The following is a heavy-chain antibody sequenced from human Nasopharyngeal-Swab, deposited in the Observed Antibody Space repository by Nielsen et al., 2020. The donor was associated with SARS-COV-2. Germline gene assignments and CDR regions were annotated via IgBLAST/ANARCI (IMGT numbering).Heavy chain of an antibody. CDR2: IYYSGST. J-gene: IGHJ4*02. CDR3: ATIYDSRGYYTDY. CDR1: GGSISSSSYY. V-gene: IGHV4-39*01. D-gene: IGHD3-22*01. Sequence: GSLRLSCTVSGGSISSSSYYWGWIRQPPGKGLEWIGSIYYSGSTYYNPSLKSRVTISVDTSKNQFSLKLSSVTAADTAVYYCATIYDSRGYYTDYWGQGTLVTVSS.